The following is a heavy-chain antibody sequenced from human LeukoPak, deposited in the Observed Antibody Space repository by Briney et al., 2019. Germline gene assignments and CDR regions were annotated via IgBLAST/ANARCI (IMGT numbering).Heavy chain of an antibody. CDR2: INSDGSST. CDR1: GFTFSSYW. J-gene: IGHJ4*02. Sequence: GGSLRLSCAASGFTFSSYWMHWVRQAPGKGLVWVSRINSDGSSTSYADPVKGRFTISRDNAKSTLYLQMNSLRAEDTAVYYCARGHTAVTRHFDFWGQGTLVTVSS. CDR3: ARGHTAVTRHFDF. V-gene: IGHV3-74*01. D-gene: IGHD4-17*01.